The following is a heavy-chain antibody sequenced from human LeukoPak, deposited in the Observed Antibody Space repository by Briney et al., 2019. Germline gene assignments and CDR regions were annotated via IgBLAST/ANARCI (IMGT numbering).Heavy chain of an antibody. CDR3: AKDLWTGTTLFDY. CDR2: ISYDGSNK. D-gene: IGHD1-7*01. CDR1: GFTFTDYA. Sequence: GGSLRLSCAASGFTFTDYAMHWVRQAPGKGLEWVAAISYDGSNKYYADPVKGRLTISRDNSKNTLYLQMNSLRAEDTAVYYCAKDLWTGTTLFDYWGQGTLVTVSS. V-gene: IGHV3-30*04. J-gene: IGHJ4*02.